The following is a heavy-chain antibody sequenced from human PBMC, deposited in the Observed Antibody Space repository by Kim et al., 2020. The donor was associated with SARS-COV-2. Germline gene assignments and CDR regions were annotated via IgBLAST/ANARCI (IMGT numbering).Heavy chain of an antibody. D-gene: IGHD2-2*01. Sequence: SETLSLTCTVSGGSISSSSYYWGWIRQPPGKGLEWIGSIYYSGSTYYNPSLKSRVTISVDTSKNQFSLKLSSVTAADTAVYYCARFACSSTSCPNDYWGQGTLVTVSS. CDR2: IYYSGST. J-gene: IGHJ4*02. CDR3: ARFACSSTSCPNDY. CDR1: GGSISSSSYY. V-gene: IGHV4-39*01.